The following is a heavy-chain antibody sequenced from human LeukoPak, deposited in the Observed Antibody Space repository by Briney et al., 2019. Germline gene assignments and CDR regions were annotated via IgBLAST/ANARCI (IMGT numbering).Heavy chain of an antibody. J-gene: IGHJ5*02. D-gene: IGHD1-1*01. CDR3: AREAYLELFDP. CDR1: GGSISSGDYY. CDR2: NYYSGST. V-gene: IGHV4-30-4*01. Sequence: SETLSLACTVSGGSISSGDYYWSWIRQPPGKGLEWIGYNYYSGSTYYNPSLKSRVTISVDTSKNQFSLKLSSVTAADTAVYYCAREAYLELFDPWGRGTLVTVSS.